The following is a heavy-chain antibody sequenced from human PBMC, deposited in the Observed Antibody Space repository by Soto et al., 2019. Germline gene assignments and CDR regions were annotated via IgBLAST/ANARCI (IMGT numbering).Heavy chain of an antibody. J-gene: IGHJ3*02. D-gene: IGHD3-16*01. CDR2: INPNSGGT. Sequence: ASVKVSCKASGYTFTGYYMHWVRQAPGQGLEWMGWINPNSGGTNYAQKFQGWVTMTRDTSISTAYMELSRPRSDDTAVYYCARGWVDGVDAFDIWGQGTMVTVSS. V-gene: IGHV1-2*04. CDR1: GYTFTGYY. CDR3: ARGWVDGVDAFDI.